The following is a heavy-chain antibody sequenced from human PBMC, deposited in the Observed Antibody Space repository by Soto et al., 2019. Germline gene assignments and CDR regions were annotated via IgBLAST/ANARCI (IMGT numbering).Heavy chain of an antibody. CDR2: IYHTGNT. J-gene: IGHJ6*02. D-gene: IGHD3-10*01. V-gene: IGHV4-4*02. CDR1: GDAIRRSTW. Sequence: PSETLSLTGAASGDAIRRSTWWSWVREPQGKGLEWIGEIYHTGNTSYNPSIESRGTMSVDKYKTSFSLRLSSVAAAETAVYYCARGGLRMVRGAGGGLDVWGQGTTVTVSS. CDR3: ARGGLRMVRGAGGGLDV.